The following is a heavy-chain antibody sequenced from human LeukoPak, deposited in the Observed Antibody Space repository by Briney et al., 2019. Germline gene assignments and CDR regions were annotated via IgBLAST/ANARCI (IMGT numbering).Heavy chain of an antibody. V-gene: IGHV3-23*01. D-gene: IGHD2-15*01. CDR1: GFTFSSYA. CDR2: ISAGGTRI. Sequence: GGSLRLSCAASGFTFSSYAMSWVRQAPGKGLEWVSVISAGGTRIYYADSVKGRFTISRDNSKNTVYLQMSSLRGDDTAVYYCASRESCSGGTCYGLGYWGQGALVTVSS. J-gene: IGHJ4*02. CDR3: ASRESCSGGTCYGLGY.